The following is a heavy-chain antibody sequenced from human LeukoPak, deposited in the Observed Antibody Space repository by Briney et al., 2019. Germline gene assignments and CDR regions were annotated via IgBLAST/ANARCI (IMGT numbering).Heavy chain of an antibody. D-gene: IGHD5-12*01. J-gene: IGHJ4*02. Sequence: GGSLRLSCAASGFTFSSYAMSWVRQAPGKGLEWVSAISGSGGSTYYADSVKGRFTIPRDNSKNTLYLQMNSLRAEDTAVYYCAKEGYSGYEETYYFDYWGQGTLVTVSS. V-gene: IGHV3-23*01. CDR1: GFTFSSYA. CDR2: ISGSGGST. CDR3: AKEGYSGYEETYYFDY.